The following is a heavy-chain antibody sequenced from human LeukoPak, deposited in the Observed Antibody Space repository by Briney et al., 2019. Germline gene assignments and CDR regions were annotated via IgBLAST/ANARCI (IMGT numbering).Heavy chain of an antibody. CDR2: INPSGGST. Sequence: GASVKVSCKASGYTFTSYYMHWVRQAPGQGLEWMGIINPSGGSTSYAQKFQGRVTITADESTSTAYMELSSLRSEDTAVYYCARAIRSGYYLWGQGTLVTVSS. J-gene: IGHJ5*02. CDR1: GYTFTSYY. CDR3: ARAIRSGYYL. V-gene: IGHV1-46*01. D-gene: IGHD3-3*01.